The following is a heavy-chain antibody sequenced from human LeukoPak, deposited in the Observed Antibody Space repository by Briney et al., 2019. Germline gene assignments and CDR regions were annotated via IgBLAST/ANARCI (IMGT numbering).Heavy chain of an antibody. D-gene: IGHD6-13*01. CDR2: MRYDGSNK. CDR3: AKDLTGITTA. CDR1: GFTFSTYC. J-gene: IGHJ5*02. V-gene: IGHV3-30*02. Sequence: GGSLRLSCAASGFTFSTYCMHWVRQAPGKGLEWVAFMRYDGSNKYYADSVKGRFTISRDNSKNTLYLQMNSLRAEDAAVYYCAKDLTGITTAWGQGTLVTVSS.